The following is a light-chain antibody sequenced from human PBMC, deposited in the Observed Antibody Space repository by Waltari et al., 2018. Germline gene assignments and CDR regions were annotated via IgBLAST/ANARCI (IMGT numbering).Light chain of an antibody. CDR1: QSVRSSY. CDR2: GAS. V-gene: IGKV3-20*01. J-gene: IGKJ4*01. CDR3: QQYGSSPLT. Sequence: EIVLTQSPGTLSLSPGERATLSCRASQSVRSSYLAWYQQKPGQAPRHLIYGASSRATDIPDRFSGSGSGTDFTLTISRLEPEDFAVYYCQQYGSSPLTFGGGTKGQIK.